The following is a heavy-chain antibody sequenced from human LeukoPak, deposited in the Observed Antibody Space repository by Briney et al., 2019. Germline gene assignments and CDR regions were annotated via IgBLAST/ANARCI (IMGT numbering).Heavy chain of an antibody. CDR3: AREDYYDSSGYYIRGDAFDI. CDR2: IYYSGST. Sequence: SETLSLTCTVSGGSISSSSYYWGWIRQPPGKGLEWIGSIYYSGSTYYNPSLKSRVTISVDTSKNQFSLKLSSVTAADTAVYYCAREDYYDSSGYYIRGDAFDIWGQGTMVTVSS. J-gene: IGHJ3*02. CDR1: GGSISSSSYY. D-gene: IGHD3-22*01. V-gene: IGHV4-39*07.